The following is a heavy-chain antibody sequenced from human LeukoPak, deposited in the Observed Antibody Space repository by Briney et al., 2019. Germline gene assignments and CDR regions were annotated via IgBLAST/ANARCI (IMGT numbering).Heavy chain of an antibody. CDR2: ISSSSSNI. CDR3: ARDGGGYCSSTSCFSFDY. CDR1: GFTFCSYS. V-gene: IGHV3-21*01. D-gene: IGHD2-2*01. Sequence: GGSLRLSCAASGFTFCSYSMNWVRQAPGEGLEWVSSISSSSSNIYYAGSVKGRFTISRDNAKNSLYLQMNSLRAEDTAVYYCARDGGGYCSSTSCFSFDYWGQGTLVTVSS. J-gene: IGHJ4*02.